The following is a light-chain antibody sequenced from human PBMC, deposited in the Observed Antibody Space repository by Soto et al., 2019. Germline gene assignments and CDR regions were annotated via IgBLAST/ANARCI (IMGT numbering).Light chain of an antibody. CDR1: QSVSSN. Sequence: EIVMTQSPATLSVSPGERATLSCRASQSVSSNLAWYQQKPGQAPRLLIYGASTRATGIPARFSGSGSGTEFTLTISSLQSDDFATYYCQQYNSYSTFGQGTKVDNK. V-gene: IGKV3-15*01. CDR2: GAS. J-gene: IGKJ1*01. CDR3: QQYNSYST.